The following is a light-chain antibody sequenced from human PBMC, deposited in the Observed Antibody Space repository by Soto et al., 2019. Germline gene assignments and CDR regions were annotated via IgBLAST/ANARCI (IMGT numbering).Light chain of an antibody. CDR3: QLYGSSPLLT. V-gene: IGKV3-20*01. CDR2: GAS. Sequence: EIVLTQSPGTLSLSPGERATLSCRASQSVSSSYLAWYQQKPGQAPRLLIYGASSRATGMPDRFSGSGSGTDFTLTISRLETEDFAVYYCQLYGSSPLLTFGGGTKVEIK. J-gene: IGKJ4*01. CDR1: QSVSSSY.